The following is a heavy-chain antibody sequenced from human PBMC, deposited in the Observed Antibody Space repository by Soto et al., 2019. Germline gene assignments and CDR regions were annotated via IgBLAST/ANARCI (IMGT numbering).Heavy chain of an antibody. CDR2: INPSGGST. CDR3: ARGGVIAVAGYYYYYGMDV. Sequence: VSCKASGYTFTSYDMHWVRQAPGQGLEWMGIINPSGGSTSYAQKFQGRVTMTRDTSTSTVYMELSSLRSEDTAVYYCARGGVIAVAGYYYYYGMDVWGQGTTVTVSS. D-gene: IGHD6-19*01. J-gene: IGHJ6*02. V-gene: IGHV1-46*01. CDR1: GYTFTSYD.